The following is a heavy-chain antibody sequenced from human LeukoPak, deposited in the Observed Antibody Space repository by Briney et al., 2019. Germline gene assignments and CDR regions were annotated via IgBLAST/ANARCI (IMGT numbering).Heavy chain of an antibody. D-gene: IGHD5-24*01. V-gene: IGHV3-48*03. J-gene: IGHJ4*02. CDR3: AREMATPNDY. CDR1: GFTFSSYE. Sequence: GGSLRLSCAASGFTFSSYEMNWVRQAPGKGLEWVSYISSSGSTIYYAGSVKGRFTISRDNAKNSLYLQMNSLRAEDTAVYYCAREMATPNDYWGQGTLVTVSS. CDR2: ISSSGSTI.